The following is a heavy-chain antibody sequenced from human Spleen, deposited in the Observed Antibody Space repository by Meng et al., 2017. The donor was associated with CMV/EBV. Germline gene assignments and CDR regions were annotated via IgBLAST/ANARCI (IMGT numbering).Heavy chain of an antibody. J-gene: IGHJ4*02. CDR1: GYNFIKYW. CDR3: ASLSVENAGINY. Sequence: KVSCKASGYNFIKYWIGWVRQTPGKGLEWMGIIYPGDSDTRYSPSFQGQVTISADKSISTAFLQWSSLKASDTATYYCASLSVENAGINYWGQGTLVTVSS. V-gene: IGHV5-51*01. D-gene: IGHD1-14*01. CDR2: IYPGDSDT.